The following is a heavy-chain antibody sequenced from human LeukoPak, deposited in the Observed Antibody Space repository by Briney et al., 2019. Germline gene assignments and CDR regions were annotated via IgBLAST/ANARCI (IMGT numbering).Heavy chain of an antibody. V-gene: IGHV1-18*01. J-gene: IGHJ6*03. CDR3: ARGGQLWLRYYYYYMDV. CDR2: ISAYNGNT. Sequence: ASVKVSCKASGYTFSSYGISWVRQAPGQGLEWMGWISAYNGNTNYAQKLQGRVTMTTDTSTSTAYMELSSLRSEDTAVYYCARGGQLWLRYYYYYMDVWGKGTTVTVSS. D-gene: IGHD5-18*01. CDR1: GYTFSSYG.